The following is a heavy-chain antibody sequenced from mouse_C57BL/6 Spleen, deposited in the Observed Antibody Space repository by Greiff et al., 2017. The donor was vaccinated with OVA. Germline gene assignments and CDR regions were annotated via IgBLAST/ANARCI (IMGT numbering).Heavy chain of an antibody. CDR3: ARIGYYGSWYFDV. D-gene: IGHD1-1*01. Sequence: EVKLMESGGGLVKPGGSLKLSCAASGFTFSDYGMHWVRQAPEKGLEWVAYISSGSSTIYYADTVKGRFTISRDNAKNTLFLQMTSLRSEDTAMYYCARIGYYGSWYFDVWGTGTTVTVSS. J-gene: IGHJ1*03. V-gene: IGHV5-17*01. CDR2: ISSGSSTI. CDR1: GFTFSDYG.